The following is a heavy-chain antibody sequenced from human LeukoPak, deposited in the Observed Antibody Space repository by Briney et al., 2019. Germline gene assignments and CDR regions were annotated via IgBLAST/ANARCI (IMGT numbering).Heavy chain of an antibody. V-gene: IGHV3-30*18. CDR1: GFTFSTYG. CDR2: ISYDGSNK. D-gene: IGHD3-3*01. J-gene: IGHJ4*02. CDR3: AKGDSGYYTFFDY. Sequence: GGSLRLSCAPSGFTFSTYGMHWVRQAPGKGLVWVAVISYDGSNKYYADSVKGRFTISRDNSKNTLYLQMNSLRAEDTALYYCAKGDSGYYTFFDYWGQGTLVTVSS.